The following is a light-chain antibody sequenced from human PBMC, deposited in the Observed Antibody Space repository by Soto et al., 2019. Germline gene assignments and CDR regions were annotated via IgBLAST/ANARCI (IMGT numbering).Light chain of an antibody. J-gene: IGKJ1*01. CDR1: QSISSW. CDR2: KAS. V-gene: IGKV1-5*03. Sequence: DIQMTQSPSSLSASVGDRVTITCRASQSISSWLAWYQQKPGKAPKLLIHKASSLESGAPSRFSGSGSGTEFTLTISSLQPDDSATYYCQQYNSYRTFGQGTKVEIK. CDR3: QQYNSYRT.